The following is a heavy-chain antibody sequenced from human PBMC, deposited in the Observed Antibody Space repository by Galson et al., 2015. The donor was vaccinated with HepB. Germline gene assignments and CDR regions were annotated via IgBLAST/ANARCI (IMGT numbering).Heavy chain of an antibody. CDR1: GDSVSNNNAA. V-gene: IGHV6-1*01. CDR3: AREEAGTYCFDN. J-gene: IGHJ4*02. D-gene: IGHD6-19*01. CDR2: TYYRSMWYT. Sequence: CAISGDSVSNNNAAWNWIRQSPSRGLEWLGRTYYRSMWYTDYAPSVKSRITVNPYTSTYQFSLEVTSVTPDDTAVYFCAREEAGTYCFDNWGQGTLVTVSS.